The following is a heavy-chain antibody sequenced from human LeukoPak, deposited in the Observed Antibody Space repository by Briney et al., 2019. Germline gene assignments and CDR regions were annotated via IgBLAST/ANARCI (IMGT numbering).Heavy chain of an antibody. CDR1: GGSISSSSYY. J-gene: IGHJ5*02. CDR2: IYYSGST. Sequence: KTSETLSLTCTVSGGSISSSSYYWGWIRQPPGKGLEWIGSIYYSGSTYYNPSLKSRVTISVDTSKNQFSLKLSSVTAADTAVYYCARLGYYGSGSYREWFDPWGQGTLVTVSS. CDR3: ARLGYYGSGSYREWFDP. V-gene: IGHV4-39*07. D-gene: IGHD3-10*01.